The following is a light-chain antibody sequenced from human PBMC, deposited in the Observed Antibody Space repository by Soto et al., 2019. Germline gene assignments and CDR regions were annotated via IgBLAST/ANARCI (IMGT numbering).Light chain of an antibody. CDR3: CSYAGSHFL. CDR1: NSYVGGYNY. V-gene: IGLV2-11*01. Sequence: QSALTQPRSVSGSPGQSVTISCTGTNSYVGGYNYVSWYQQHPGKATKLMIYYVSQRPSGVPDRFSGSKSVNTASLTISGLRDEDEADYYCCSYAGSHFLFGGGTKLTVL. J-gene: IGLJ2*01. CDR2: YVS.